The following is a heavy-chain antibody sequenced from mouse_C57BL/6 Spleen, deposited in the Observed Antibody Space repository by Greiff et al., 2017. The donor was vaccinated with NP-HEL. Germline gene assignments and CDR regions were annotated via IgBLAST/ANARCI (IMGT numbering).Heavy chain of an antibody. CDR2: INPNYGTT. CDR1: GYSFTDYN. CDR3: AREEIDSNYGAFDV. J-gene: IGHJ1*03. D-gene: IGHD2-5*01. Sequence: EVKLMESGPELVKPGASVKISCKASGYSFTDYNMNWVKQSNGKSLEWIGVINPNYGTTSYNQKFKGKATLTVDQSSSTAYMQLNSLTSEDSAVYYCAREEIDSNYGAFDVWGTGTTVTVSS. V-gene: IGHV1-39*01.